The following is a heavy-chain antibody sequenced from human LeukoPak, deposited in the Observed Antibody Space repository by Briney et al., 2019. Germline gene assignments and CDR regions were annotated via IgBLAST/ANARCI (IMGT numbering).Heavy chain of an antibody. Sequence: SETLSLTCAVCSGSFSGYYWSWIRQPPGKGLEWIGEINHSGSTNYNPSLKSRVTISVDTSKNQFSLKLSSVTAADTAVYYCARVNGWLRRLFDYWGQGTLVTVSS. D-gene: IGHD5-12*01. CDR1: SGSFSGYY. J-gene: IGHJ4*02. CDR3: ARVNGWLRRLFDY. CDR2: INHSGST. V-gene: IGHV4-34*01.